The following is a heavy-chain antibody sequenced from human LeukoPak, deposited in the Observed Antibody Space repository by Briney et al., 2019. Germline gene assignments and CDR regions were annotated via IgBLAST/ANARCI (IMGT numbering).Heavy chain of an antibody. CDR2: INPNSGDT. Sequence: ASVKVSCKASGYTFTGYYMHWVRQAPGQGLQWMGWINPNSGDTHFPQKFQGRVTTTTDTSITTAYMELSRLRSDDTAVYYCARGGNYGSGTYTAFDYWGQGALVTVSS. CDR3: ARGGNYGSGTYTAFDY. V-gene: IGHV1-2*02. D-gene: IGHD3-10*01. CDR1: GYTFTGYY. J-gene: IGHJ4*02.